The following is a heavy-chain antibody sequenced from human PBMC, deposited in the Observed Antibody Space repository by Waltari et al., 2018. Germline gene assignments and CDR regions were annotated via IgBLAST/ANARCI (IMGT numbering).Heavy chain of an antibody. V-gene: IGHV4-34*01. CDR2: INHGGGT. Sequence: QVQLQQWGAGLLKPSETLSLTCAVYGESFSGYRWRWIRQPPGKGLGWIGEINHGGGTNYKPSLKSRVTISVDTSKNQFSLKLNSVTAADTGVYYCARVNTMIRGISPPLDVWGRGATVTVSS. D-gene: IGHD3-10*01. CDR1: GESFSGYR. CDR3: ARVNTMIRGISPPLDV. J-gene: IGHJ6*04.